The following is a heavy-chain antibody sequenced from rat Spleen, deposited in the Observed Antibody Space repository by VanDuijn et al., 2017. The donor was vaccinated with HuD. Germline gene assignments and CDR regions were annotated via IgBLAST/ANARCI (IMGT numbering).Heavy chain of an antibody. J-gene: IGHJ2*01. CDR2: ISYSGSS. V-gene: IGHV3-1*01. CDR3: VRYTAAISFDY. Sequence: EVQLQESGPGLVKPSQSLSLTCSVTNYSITSDYWGWIGKLPGSKMEWIGHISYSGSSSYSPSLKGRISITRDTSKNQFFLQLNSVTTEDTAIYFCVRYTAAISFDYWGQGVMVTVSS. D-gene: IGHD1-11*01. CDR1: NYSITSDY.